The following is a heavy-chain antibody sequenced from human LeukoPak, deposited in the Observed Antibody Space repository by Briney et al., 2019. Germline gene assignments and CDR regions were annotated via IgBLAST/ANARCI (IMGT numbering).Heavy chain of an antibody. J-gene: IGHJ6*02. V-gene: IGHV3-7*01. D-gene: IGHD2-2*01. CDR3: ARHTPLIEVEPADRGHYHSYYGMDV. Sequence: GASLRLSCAASGFSFSMYWMSWVRQSPGKGLEWVADIKQDGSEKYYVDSVKGRFTISRDNAKNSLYLQMDSLRGEDTAVYYCARHTPLIEVEPADRGHYHSYYGMDVWGQGTTVTVS. CDR1: GFSFSMYW. CDR2: IKQDGSEK.